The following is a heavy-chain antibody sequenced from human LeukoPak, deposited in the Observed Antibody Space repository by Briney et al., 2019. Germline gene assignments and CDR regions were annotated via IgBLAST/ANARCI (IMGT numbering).Heavy chain of an antibody. CDR2: VFYSGNS. J-gene: IGHJ4*02. CDR1: GAFTSTYY. V-gene: IGHV4-59*13. Sequence: PSETLSLTCSVSGAFTSTYYWSWVRQPPTGGLEWIGYVFYSGNSNYNPNFTSRVTMSVDTSKSQFSLKLTSLSAADTAVYYCAQIDPLGFFDQWGQGTLVTVSS. CDR3: AQIDPLGFFDQ. D-gene: IGHD6-25*01.